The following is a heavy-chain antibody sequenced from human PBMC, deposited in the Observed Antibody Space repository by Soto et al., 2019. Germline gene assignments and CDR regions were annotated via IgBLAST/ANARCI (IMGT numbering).Heavy chain of an antibody. Sequence: ASVKVSCKASGYTFTSYGISWVRQAPGQGLEWMGWTSAYNGNTNYAQKLQGRVTMTTDTSTSTAYMELRSLRSDDTAVYYCARDTRIPIFGVVDPYGMDVWGQGTTVTVSS. D-gene: IGHD3-3*01. CDR3: ARDTRIPIFGVVDPYGMDV. CDR1: GYTFTSYG. CDR2: TSAYNGNT. J-gene: IGHJ6*02. V-gene: IGHV1-18*01.